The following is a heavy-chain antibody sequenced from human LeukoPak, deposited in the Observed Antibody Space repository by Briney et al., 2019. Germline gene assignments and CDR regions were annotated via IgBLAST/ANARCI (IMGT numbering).Heavy chain of an antibody. Sequence: PMASVKVSCKASGGTFSSYAISWVRQAPGQGLEWMGWINPNSGGTNYAQKFQGRVTMTRDTSISTAYMELSRLRSDDTAVYYCARGLYRAAVAVGYWGQGTLVTVSS. CDR2: INPNSGGT. CDR3: ARGLYRAAVAVGY. V-gene: IGHV1-2*02. D-gene: IGHD6-19*01. CDR1: GGTFSSYA. J-gene: IGHJ4*02.